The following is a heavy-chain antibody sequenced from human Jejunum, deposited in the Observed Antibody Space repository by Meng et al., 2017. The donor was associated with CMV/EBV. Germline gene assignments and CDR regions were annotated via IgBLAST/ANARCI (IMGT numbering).Heavy chain of an antibody. D-gene: IGHD2-15*01. V-gene: IGHV3-23*01. J-gene: IGHJ5*02. Sequence: SRFHVRRYTMSGVRQAAGKGLEWVSGITGSVGTTYYADSMEGRFTISRDNAKNTLYLQMNSLRGEDTAVYYCAKSHMVVGGNWFDPWGQGTQVTVSS. CDR2: ITGSVGTT. CDR1: RFHVRRYT. CDR3: AKSHMVVGGNWFDP.